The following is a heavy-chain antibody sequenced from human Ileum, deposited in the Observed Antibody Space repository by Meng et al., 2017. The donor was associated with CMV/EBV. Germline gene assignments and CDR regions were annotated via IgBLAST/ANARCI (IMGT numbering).Heavy chain of an antibody. J-gene: IGHJ4*02. D-gene: IGHD3-10*01. V-gene: IGHV3-23*03. CDR2: IYSGGSST. Sequence: SCAASGCTFSSYAMSGVRQAPGEGMEWVSVIYSGGSSTYYADSVKGRFTISRDNSKNTLYLQMNSLRAEDTAVYYCAKLGILGGFDYWGQGTLVTVSS. CDR3: AKLGILGGFDY. CDR1: GCTFSSYA.